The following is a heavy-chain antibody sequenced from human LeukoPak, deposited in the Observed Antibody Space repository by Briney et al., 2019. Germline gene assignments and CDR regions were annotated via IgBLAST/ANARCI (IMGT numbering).Heavy chain of an antibody. Sequence: GGSLRLSCAASGFTFSSYGMHWVRQAPGKGLEWVAVIWYGGSNKYYADSVKGRFTISRDNSKNTLYLQMNSLRAEDTAVYYCARDVGGAISYYFDYWGQGTLVTVSS. CDR3: ARDVGGAISYYFDY. J-gene: IGHJ4*02. D-gene: IGHD3-16*01. CDR2: IWYGGSNK. CDR1: GFTFSSYG. V-gene: IGHV3-33*01.